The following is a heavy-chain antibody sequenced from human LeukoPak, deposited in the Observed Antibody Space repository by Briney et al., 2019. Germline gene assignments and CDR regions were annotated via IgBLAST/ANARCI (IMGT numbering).Heavy chain of an antibody. CDR2: IYDSGST. J-gene: IGHJ4*02. CDR3: ASRKLGNDY. D-gene: IGHD7-27*01. CDR1: GDSLSSSNYY. Sequence: SETLSLTCTVSGDSLSSSNYYWGWIRQTPGKGLEWIGSIYDSGSTYYNSSLKSRVTISVDTSKNQFSLKLSSVTAADTAVYYCASRKLGNDYWGQGTLVTVSS. V-gene: IGHV4-39*07.